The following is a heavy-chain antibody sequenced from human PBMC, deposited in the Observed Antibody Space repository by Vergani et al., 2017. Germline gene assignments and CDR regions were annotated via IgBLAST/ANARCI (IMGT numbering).Heavy chain of an antibody. CDR3: ATKSCGTPGCQIGYFRE. CDR2: ISYDGTQK. J-gene: IGHJ1*01. CDR1: GFTPSYYG. V-gene: IGHV3-30*03. Sequence: QVHLVESGGGVVQPGRSLRLSCVVSGFTPSYYGMHWVRQAPGKGREWVAVISYDGTQKYYADSVKGRFTISRDNSKSTLYLQMNSLRTEDTAGYYCATKSCGTPGCQIGYFREWGQGTLVTVSS. D-gene: IGHD1-1*01.